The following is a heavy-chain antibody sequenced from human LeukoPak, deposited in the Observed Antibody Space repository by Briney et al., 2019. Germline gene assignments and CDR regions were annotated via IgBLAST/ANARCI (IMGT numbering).Heavy chain of an antibody. J-gene: IGHJ4*02. Sequence: GGSLRLSCTASGFTFGDYAMSWFRQAPGKGLEWVGFIRGKAYGTTTEYAASVKGRFTISRDDSKSIAYLQMTSLKTEDTAVYCCTRNRYRGYSSGTYYDYWGQGTLVTVSS. CDR2: IRGKAYGTTT. CDR3: TRNRYRGYSSGTYYDY. D-gene: IGHD6-25*01. V-gene: IGHV3-49*03. CDR1: GFTFGDYA.